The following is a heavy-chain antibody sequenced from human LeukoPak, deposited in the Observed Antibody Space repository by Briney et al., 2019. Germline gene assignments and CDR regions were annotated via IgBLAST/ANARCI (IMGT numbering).Heavy chain of an antibody. D-gene: IGHD4-17*01. CDR1: GFTFSRYA. CDR2: IKSKTDGGTT. CDR3: TTPVGPYGDYFDY. V-gene: IGHV3-15*07. Sequence: PGGSLRLSCATSGFTFSRYAMHWVRQAPGKGLEWVGRIKSKTDGGTTDYAAPVKGRFTISRDDSKNTLYLQMNSLKTEDTAVYYCTTPVGPYGDYFDYWGQGTLVTVSS. J-gene: IGHJ4*02.